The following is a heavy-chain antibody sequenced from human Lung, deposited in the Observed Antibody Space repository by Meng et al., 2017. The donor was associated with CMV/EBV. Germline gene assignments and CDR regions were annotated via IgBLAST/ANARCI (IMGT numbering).Heavy chain of an antibody. V-gene: IGHV3-21*01. CDR2: ISSSSSYI. D-gene: IGHD3-22*01. J-gene: IGHJ6*02. CDR1: GFTFSSYS. CDR3: ARAYYYDSSGYYIAPNYYYYGMDV. Sequence: SXAASGFTFSSYSMNWVRQAPGKGLEWVSSISSSSSYIYYADSVKGRFTISRDNAKNSLYLQMNSLRAEDTAVYYCARAYYYDSSGYYIAPNYYYYGMDVXGQGXTVTVSS.